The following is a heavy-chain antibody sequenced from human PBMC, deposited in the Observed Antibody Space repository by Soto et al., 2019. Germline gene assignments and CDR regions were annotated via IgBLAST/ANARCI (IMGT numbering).Heavy chain of an antibody. CDR2: ISYDGSNK. D-gene: IGHD4-4*01. V-gene: IGHV3-30*18. Sequence: QVQLVESGGGVVQPGRSLRLSCAASGFTFSSYGMHWVRQAPGKGLEWVAVISYDGSNKYYADSVKGRLTISRDNSKNTLYRQMNSLRAEDTAVYYCAKGSNYGGFDPWGQGTLVTVSS. CDR1: GFTFSSYG. J-gene: IGHJ5*02. CDR3: AKGSNYGGFDP.